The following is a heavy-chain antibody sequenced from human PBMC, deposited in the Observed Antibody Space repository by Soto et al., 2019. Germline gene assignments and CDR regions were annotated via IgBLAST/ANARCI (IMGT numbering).Heavy chain of an antibody. V-gene: IGHV1-69*06. J-gene: IGHJ4*02. Sequence: QERLVQSGAEVRKPGSSVKVSCKVTGGTSTRYAINWVRQAPGQGLEWMGGIVPMFGTSRYAQKFQGRVTITADTSTNIAYMELRSLRSEDTAVYYCNRGSEYDFWSGYLWGQGTLVSVSS. D-gene: IGHD3-3*01. CDR2: IVPMFGTS. CDR1: GGTSTRYA. CDR3: NRGSEYDFWSGYL.